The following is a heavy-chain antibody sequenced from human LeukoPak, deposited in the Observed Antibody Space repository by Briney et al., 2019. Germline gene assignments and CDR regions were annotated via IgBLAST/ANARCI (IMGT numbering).Heavy chain of an antibody. D-gene: IGHD3-22*01. V-gene: IGHV4-34*01. Sequence: SETLSLTCTVSGGSISGYYWSWIRQPPGKGLEWIGEINHSGSTNYNPSLKSRVTISVDTSKNQFSLKLSSVTAADTAVYYCARGSLNYYDSSGYYVDYWGQGTLVTVSS. CDR2: INHSGST. J-gene: IGHJ4*02. CDR1: GGSISGYY. CDR3: ARGSLNYYDSSGYYVDY.